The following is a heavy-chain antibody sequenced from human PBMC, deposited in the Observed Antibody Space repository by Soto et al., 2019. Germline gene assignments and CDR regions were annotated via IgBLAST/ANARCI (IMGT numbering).Heavy chain of an antibody. CDR3: ARSVEVGEYGPTQHDAFDI. CDR2: ISYDGSNK. D-gene: IGHD3-16*01. V-gene: IGHV3-30*03. J-gene: IGHJ3*02. CDR1: GFTFSSYS. Sequence: GGSLRLSCAASGFTFSSYSMNWVRQAPGKGLEWVAVISYDGSNKYYADSVKGRFTISRDNSKNTLYLQMNSLRAEDTAVYYCARSVEVGEYGPTQHDAFDIWGQGTMVTVSS.